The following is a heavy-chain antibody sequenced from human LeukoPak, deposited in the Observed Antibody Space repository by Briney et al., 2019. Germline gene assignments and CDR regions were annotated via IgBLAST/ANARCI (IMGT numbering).Heavy chain of an antibody. D-gene: IGHD3-10*01. J-gene: IGHJ4*02. CDR2: IRYDGSNK. CDR3: ARSFYGSGSSFDY. CDR1: GFTFSSYG. Sequence: GGSLRLSCAAPGFTFSSYGMHWVRQAPGKGLEWVAFIRYDGSNKYYADSVKGRFTISRDNSKNTLYLQMNSLRAEDTAVYYCARSFYGSGSSFDYWGQGTLVTVSS. V-gene: IGHV3-30*02.